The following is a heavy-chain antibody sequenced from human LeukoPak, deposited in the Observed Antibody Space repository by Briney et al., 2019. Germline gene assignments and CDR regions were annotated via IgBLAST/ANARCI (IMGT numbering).Heavy chain of an antibody. CDR1: GGSISSSSYY. CDR3: ARGGRGSSWPFDY. V-gene: IGHV4-39*07. Sequence: SETLSLTCTVSGGSISSSSYYWGWIRQPPGKGLEWIGSIYYSGSTYYNPSLKSRVTISVDTSKNQFSLKLSSVTAADTAVYYCARGGRGSSWPFDYWGQGTLVTVSS. CDR2: IYYSGST. D-gene: IGHD6-13*01. J-gene: IGHJ4*02.